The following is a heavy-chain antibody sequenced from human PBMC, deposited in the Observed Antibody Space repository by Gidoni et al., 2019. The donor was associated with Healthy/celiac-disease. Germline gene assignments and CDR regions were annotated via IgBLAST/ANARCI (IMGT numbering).Heavy chain of an antibody. J-gene: IGHJ4*02. Sequence: QVQLQESGPGLVKPPQTLSLTCAGSGSSISRGCYSWSWIRQPPVKVLEWIGYIYYSVSTYYNPSLTSLVTISVDTSKNQFSLKLRSVTSADTAVYYCASLNTAMEYYFDYWGQGTLVTFSS. CDR3: ASLNTAMEYYFDY. CDR1: GSSISRGCYS. D-gene: IGHD5-18*01. CDR2: IYYSVST. V-gene: IGHV4-30-4*07.